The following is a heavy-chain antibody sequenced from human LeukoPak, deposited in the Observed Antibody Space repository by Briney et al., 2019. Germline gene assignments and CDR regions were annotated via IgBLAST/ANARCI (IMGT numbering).Heavy chain of an antibody. CDR3: AKDILPRGITMMGSAFDI. J-gene: IGHJ3*02. CDR2: ISWNSGSI. V-gene: IGHV3-9*03. CDR1: GFTFDDYG. Sequence: GGSLRLSCAASGFTFDDYGMHWVRQAPGKGLEWVSGISWNSGSIGYADSVKGRFTISRDNAKNSLYLQMNSLRAEDMALYYCAKDILPRGITMMGSAFDIWGQGTMVTVSS. D-gene: IGHD3-22*01.